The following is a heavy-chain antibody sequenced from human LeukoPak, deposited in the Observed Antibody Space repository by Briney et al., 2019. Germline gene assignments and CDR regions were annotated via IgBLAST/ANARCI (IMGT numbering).Heavy chain of an antibody. Sequence: GGSLRLSCAASGFTVSSNYMNWVRQAPGKGLEWVSVIYSGGSTYYADSVKGRFTISRDNSKNTLYLQMNSLRAEDTAVYYCAKPVPKYYYDSSGYYSPFDYWGQGTLVTVSS. V-gene: IGHV3-53*01. CDR2: IYSGGST. CDR1: GFTVSSNY. CDR3: AKPVPKYYYDSSGYYSPFDY. D-gene: IGHD3-22*01. J-gene: IGHJ4*02.